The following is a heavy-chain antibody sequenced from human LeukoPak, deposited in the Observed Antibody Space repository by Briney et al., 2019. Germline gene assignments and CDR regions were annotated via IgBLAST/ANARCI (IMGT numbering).Heavy chain of an antibody. CDR1: GYTFTGYY. V-gene: IGHV1-2*06. D-gene: IGHD2-21*02. Sequence: GASVKVSCKASGYTFTGYYIHWVRQAPGQGLEWMGRINPKSDGTNYAQKFQARVTMTWDTSISTAYMELSSLRSDDTAVYYCARPYCGGDCYSCYDYWGQGTLVTVSS. J-gene: IGHJ4*02. CDR3: ARPYCGGDCYSCYDY. CDR2: INPKSDGT.